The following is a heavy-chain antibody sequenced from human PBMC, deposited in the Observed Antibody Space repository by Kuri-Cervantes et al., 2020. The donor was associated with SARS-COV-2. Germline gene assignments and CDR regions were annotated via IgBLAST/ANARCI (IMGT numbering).Heavy chain of an antibody. CDR3: ARGGRRYYDFWSGYLDY. CDR2: IIPLFGTT. CDR1: GGTFSSYA. Sequence: SVKVSCKASGGTFSSYAVTWVRQAPGRGLEWMGRIIPLFGTTIYAENFRGRVTLTADKSTNTAYMELSSLRSEDTAVYYCARGGRRYYDFWSGYLDYWGQGTLVTVSS. V-gene: IGHV1-69*06. J-gene: IGHJ4*02. D-gene: IGHD3-3*01.